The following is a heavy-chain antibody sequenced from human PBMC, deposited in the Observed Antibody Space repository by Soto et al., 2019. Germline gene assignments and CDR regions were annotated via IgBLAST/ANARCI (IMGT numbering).Heavy chain of an antibody. CDR3: ARYSGWFIDY. J-gene: IGHJ4*02. D-gene: IGHD1-26*01. CDR1: GFIFSRHW. Sequence: VQLVESGGDLVRPGGSLRLSCAASGFIFSRHWMTWVRQAPGKGLEWVANIKHDGTETYLVDSVRGRLTISRDNAKNSGYLQMNSLRVEDTAVYYCARYSGWFIDYWGQGTLVTVSS. V-gene: IGHV3-7*05. CDR2: IKHDGTET.